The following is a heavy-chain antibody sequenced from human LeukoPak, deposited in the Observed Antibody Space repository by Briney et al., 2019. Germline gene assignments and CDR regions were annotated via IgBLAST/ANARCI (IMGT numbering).Heavy chain of an antibody. V-gene: IGHV3-30*04. Sequence: PGGSLRLSCAASGFTFSSYAMSWVRQAPGKGLEWVAVISYDGSNEYYADSVKGRFTISRDNSKNTLYLQMNSLRVEDTAVYYCAGGGSRYIQVWTFDYRGQGTLVTVSS. J-gene: IGHJ4*02. CDR1: GFTFSSYA. CDR3: AGGGSRYIQVWTFDY. D-gene: IGHD5-18*01. CDR2: ISYDGSNE.